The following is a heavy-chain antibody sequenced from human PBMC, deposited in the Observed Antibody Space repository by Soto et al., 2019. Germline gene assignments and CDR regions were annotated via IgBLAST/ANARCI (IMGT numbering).Heavy chain of an antibody. D-gene: IGHD3-9*01. J-gene: IGHJ3*02. CDR2: ISGSGVST. Sequence: GGSLRLSCAASGFTFSSYAMSWVRQAPGKGLEWVSVISGSGVSTYYADSVKGRFTISRDNSKNTLYLQMNSLRAEDTAVYYCAKAYYDILSAHRYGHAFEMWGQGPLVTVSS. CDR1: GFTFSSYA. V-gene: IGHV3-23*01. CDR3: AKAYYDILSAHRYGHAFEM.